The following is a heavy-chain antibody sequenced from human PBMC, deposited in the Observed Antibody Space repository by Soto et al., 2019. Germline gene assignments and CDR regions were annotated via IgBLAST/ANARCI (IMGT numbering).Heavy chain of an antibody. CDR1: GFTFSNDW. CDR2: IKSKVDGGSA. V-gene: IGHV3-15*01. CDR3: TTRDGRDGK. J-gene: IGHJ4*02. D-gene: IGHD1-26*01. Sequence: EVQLVEAGGGLVEPGGSLRLSCVASGFTFSNDWMSWVRQAPGKGLEWVGRIKSKVDGGSADYATPVRGRFTMSRDDSKNTLYLQMNSLKTEDTAVYYCTTRDGRDGKWGQGTLVTVSS.